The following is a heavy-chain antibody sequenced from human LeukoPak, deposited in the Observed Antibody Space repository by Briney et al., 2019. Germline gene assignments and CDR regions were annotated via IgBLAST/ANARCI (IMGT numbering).Heavy chain of an antibody. Sequence: SETLSLTCTVSGYSISSGYYWGWIRPPPGKGLEWIGSIYHSGSTYYNPSLKSRVTISVDTSKNQFSLKLSSVTAADTAVYYCARGRIMTDQTEYFQYWGQGTLVTVSS. D-gene: IGHD3-16*01. V-gene: IGHV4-38-2*02. CDR3: ARGRIMTDQTEYFQY. CDR2: IYHSGST. J-gene: IGHJ1*01. CDR1: GYSISSGYY.